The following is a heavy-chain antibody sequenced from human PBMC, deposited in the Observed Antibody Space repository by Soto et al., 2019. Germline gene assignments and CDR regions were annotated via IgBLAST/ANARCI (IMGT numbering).Heavy chain of an antibody. V-gene: IGHV4-34*01. D-gene: IGHD3-22*01. CDR3: ARGPRISGYSLNWFDP. CDR2: INHSGST. J-gene: IGHJ5*02. CDR1: CGSFSGYY. Sequence: ASETLSPTCAVYCGSFSGYYWSWIRQPPGKGLEWIGEINHSGSTNYNTSLKSRVTISVDTSKNQFSLKLSSVTAADTAVYYCARGPRISGYSLNWFDPWGKGTLVTVSS.